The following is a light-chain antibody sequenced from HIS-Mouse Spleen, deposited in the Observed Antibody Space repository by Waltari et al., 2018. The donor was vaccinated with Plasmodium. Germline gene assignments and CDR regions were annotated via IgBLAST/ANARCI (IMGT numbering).Light chain of an antibody. CDR3: NSRDSSGNHQV. CDR2: GKN. Sequence: SSELTQDPAVSVALGQTVRITCQGDILRSYYASWYQQKPGQAPVLVIYGKNNRPPGIPDRFSGSSSGNTASLTITGAQAEDEADYYCNSRDSSGNHQVFGGGTKLTVL. CDR1: ILRSYY. J-gene: IGLJ3*02. V-gene: IGLV3-19*01.